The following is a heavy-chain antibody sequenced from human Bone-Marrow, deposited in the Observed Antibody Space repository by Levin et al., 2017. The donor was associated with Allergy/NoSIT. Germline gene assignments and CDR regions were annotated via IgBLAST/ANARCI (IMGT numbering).Heavy chain of an antibody. V-gene: IGHV4-59*08. D-gene: IGHD2-2*01. CDR2: IYYSGST. CDR1: GASISSFY. CDR3: ARQAVPAAMNGFDS. Sequence: SQALSLTCTVSGASISSFYWSWIRQPPGKGLEWIGYIYYSGSTNYSPSLKSRVSMSADMSRNQVYLTMSSVTAADTAVYYCARQAVPAAMNGFDSWGQGTLVTVSS. J-gene: IGHJ5*01.